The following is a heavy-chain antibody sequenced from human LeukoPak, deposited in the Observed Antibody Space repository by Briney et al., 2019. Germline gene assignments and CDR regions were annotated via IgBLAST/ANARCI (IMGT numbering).Heavy chain of an antibody. CDR2: INPNSGGT. CDR1: GYTFTGYY. CDR3: ARPLGSQGSYPLYNY. Sequence: ASVKVSCKASGYTFTGYYMHWVRQAPGQGLEWMGWINPNSGGTNYAQKFQGRATMTRDTSISTAYMELSRLRSDDTAVYYCARPLGSQGSYPLYNYWGQGTLVTVSS. D-gene: IGHD3-16*01. J-gene: IGHJ4*02. V-gene: IGHV1-2*02.